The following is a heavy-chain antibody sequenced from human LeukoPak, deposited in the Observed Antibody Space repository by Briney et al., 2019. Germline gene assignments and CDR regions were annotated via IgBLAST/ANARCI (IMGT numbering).Heavy chain of an antibody. D-gene: IGHD6-19*01. CDR3: ARDPPNPQWRSAFDI. Sequence: PSETLSLTCAVYGGSFSGYYWSWIRQPPGKGLEWIGEINHSGSTNYNPSLKSRVTISVDTSKNQFSLKLSSVTAADTAVYYCARDPPNPQWRSAFDIWGQGKMVTVSS. J-gene: IGHJ3*02. CDR2: INHSGST. V-gene: IGHV4-34*01. CDR1: GGSFSGYY.